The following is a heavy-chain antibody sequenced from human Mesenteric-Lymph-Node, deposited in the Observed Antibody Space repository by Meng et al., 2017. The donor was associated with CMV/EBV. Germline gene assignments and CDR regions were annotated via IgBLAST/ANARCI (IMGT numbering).Heavy chain of an antibody. J-gene: IGHJ6*02. CDR1: GGSFSGYY. CDR3: ARGQSGVVFMSYYYALDV. Sequence: SETLSLTCAVYGGSFSGYYWTWIRQAPGKGLEWIGEMNQSGRTNYTPSLKSRVSISLDTSKNQFSLKLRSVTAPDTAVYYCARGQSGVVFMSYYYALDVWGQGTTVTVSS. CDR2: MNQSGRT. V-gene: IGHV4-34*01. D-gene: IGHD3-3*01.